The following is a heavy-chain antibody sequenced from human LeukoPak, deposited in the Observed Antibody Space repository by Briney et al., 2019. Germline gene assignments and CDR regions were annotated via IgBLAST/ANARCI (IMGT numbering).Heavy chain of an antibody. J-gene: IGHJ6*02. CDR3: AREYDFWSGSYYYYYYGMDV. V-gene: IGHV3-7*01. Sequence: GGSLRLSCAASGFTFSSYWVSWVRQAPGKGLEWVANIKQDGSEKYYVDSVKGRFTISRDNAKNSLYLQMNSLRAEDTAVYYCAREYDFWSGSYYYYYYGMDVWGQGTTVTVSS. CDR2: IKQDGSEK. D-gene: IGHD3-3*01. CDR1: GFTFSSYW.